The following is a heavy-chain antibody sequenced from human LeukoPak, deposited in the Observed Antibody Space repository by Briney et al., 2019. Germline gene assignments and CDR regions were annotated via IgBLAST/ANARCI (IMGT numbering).Heavy chain of an antibody. V-gene: IGHV4-59*11. J-gene: IGHJ6*03. D-gene: IGHD5-12*01. Sequence: SETLSLTCTVSGGSISSHYRSWIRQPPGKGLEWIGYIYYSGSTNYNPSLKSRVTISVDTSKNQFSLKLSSVTAADTAVYYCARGWSSPIVATIRAYYYMDVWGKGTTVTVSS. CDR3: ARGWSSPIVATIRAYYYMDV. CDR1: GGSISSHY. CDR2: IYYSGST.